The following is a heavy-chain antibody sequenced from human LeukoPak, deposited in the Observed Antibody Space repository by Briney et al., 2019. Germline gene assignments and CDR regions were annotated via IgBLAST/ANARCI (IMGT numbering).Heavy chain of an antibody. J-gene: IGHJ4*02. Sequence: GGSLRLSCAASGFTFSSYWMNWVRQAPGKGLEWVAIIKQDGSVKHYVDSVRGRLTISRDNVKNLLYLQMNSLRAEDAAVYYCASYDFWSGYSFDYWGQGTLVTVSS. CDR1: GFTFSSYW. V-gene: IGHV3-7*01. D-gene: IGHD3-3*01. CDR3: ASYDFWSGYSFDY. CDR2: IKQDGSVK.